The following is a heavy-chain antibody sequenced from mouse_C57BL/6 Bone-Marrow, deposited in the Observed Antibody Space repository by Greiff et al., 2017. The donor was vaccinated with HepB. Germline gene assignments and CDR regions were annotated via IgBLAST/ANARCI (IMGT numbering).Heavy chain of an antibody. J-gene: IGHJ2*01. CDR3: ARHYYGSSYRDY. Sequence: QVQLQQPGAELVRPGTSVKLSCKASGYTFTSYWMHWVKQRPGQGLEWIGVIDPSDSYTNYNQKFKGKATLTVDTSSSTAYMQLSSLTSEDSAVYYCARHYYGSSYRDYWGQGTTLTVSS. D-gene: IGHD1-1*01. CDR2: IDPSDSYT. V-gene: IGHV1-59*01. CDR1: GYTFTSYW.